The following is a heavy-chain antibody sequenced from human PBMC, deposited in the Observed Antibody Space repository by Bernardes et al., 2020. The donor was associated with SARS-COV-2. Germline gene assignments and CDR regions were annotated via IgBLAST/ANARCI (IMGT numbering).Heavy chain of an antibody. Sequence: VPTLVKPTQTLTLTCPFSGFSLSTSGLGVGWIRQPPGKALEWLALIYWDDDKRYSPSLKSRLTITKDTSKNQVVLTMTNMDPVDTATYYCAHWFGMISRAWFDPWGQGILVTVSS. CDR3: AHWFGMISRAWFDP. CDR2: IYWDDDK. J-gene: IGHJ5*02. D-gene: IGHD3-16*01. CDR1: GFSLSTSGLG. V-gene: IGHV2-5*02.